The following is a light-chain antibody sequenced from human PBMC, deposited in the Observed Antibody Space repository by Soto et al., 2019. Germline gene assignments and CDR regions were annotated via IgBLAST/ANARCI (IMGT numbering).Light chain of an antibody. Sequence: DIKMNQSPSTLSASVGDRVTITCRACQSISSWLAWYHQKPGKAPKLLIYKASSLESGVPSRFSGSGSGTEFTLTISSLQPDDFATYYCQQYNSYPWTFGQVTKVDIK. V-gene: IGKV1-5*03. CDR1: QSISSW. J-gene: IGKJ1*01. CDR2: KAS. CDR3: QQYNSYPWT.